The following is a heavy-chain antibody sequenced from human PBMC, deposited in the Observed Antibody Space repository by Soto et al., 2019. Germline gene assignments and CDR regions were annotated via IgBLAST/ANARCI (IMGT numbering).Heavy chain of an antibody. CDR3: AKGASTTVFAFNDY. V-gene: IGHV3-9*01. CDR1: GFIFDEYA. CDR2: ISWNSGNI. D-gene: IGHD4-17*01. J-gene: IGHJ4*02. Sequence: EVQLVEYGGGLVQPGRSLRLSCAASGFIFDEYAMHWVRQAPGKGLEWVSSISWNSGNIGYADSVKGRFTISRDNAKNSLYLQMNSVRGEDTALYYCAKGASTTVFAFNDYWGQGTLVTVSP.